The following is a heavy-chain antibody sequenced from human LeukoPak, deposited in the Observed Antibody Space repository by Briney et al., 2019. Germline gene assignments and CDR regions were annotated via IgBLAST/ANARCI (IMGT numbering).Heavy chain of an antibody. Sequence: GGSLRLSCAASGFTFSSYWMHWVRQAPGKGLVWVSRINSDGSSTSYADSVKGRFTISRDNAKNTLHLQMNSLRAEDTAVYYCARDHRGSGSRYYYYYMDVWGKGTTVTISS. D-gene: IGHD3-10*01. J-gene: IGHJ6*03. V-gene: IGHV3-74*01. CDR3: ARDHRGSGSRYYYYYMDV. CDR2: INSDGSST. CDR1: GFTFSSYW.